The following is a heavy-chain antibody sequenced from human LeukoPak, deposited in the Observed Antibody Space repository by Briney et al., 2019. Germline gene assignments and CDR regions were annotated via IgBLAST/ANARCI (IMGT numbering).Heavy chain of an antibody. Sequence: GGSLRLSCEASGLTFSRDWMGWVRQAPGKGLEWVANIRQDGGETYYGDSVKGRFIISRDNAKNSLFLQMNRLRAEDTAVYYCATYSSLNTREFQYWGQGTLVTISP. V-gene: IGHV3-7*01. CDR2: IRQDGGET. J-gene: IGHJ1*01. CDR3: ATYSSLNTREFQY. D-gene: IGHD3-22*01. CDR1: GLTFSRDW.